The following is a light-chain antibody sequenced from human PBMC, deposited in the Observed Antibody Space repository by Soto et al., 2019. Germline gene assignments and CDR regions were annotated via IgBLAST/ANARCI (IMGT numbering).Light chain of an antibody. CDR2: AAS. V-gene: IGKV1-12*01. J-gene: IGKJ3*01. CDR1: QGIRSW. CDR3: QHANSFPFT. Sequence: DIQMTQSPSSVAASVGDRVTITCRASQGIRSWLAWYQQKPGKAPKLLIFAASSVQSGVPSRFSGSGSGTDFTLTISSLQPEDFATYYCQHANSFPFTFGPGTKVDVK.